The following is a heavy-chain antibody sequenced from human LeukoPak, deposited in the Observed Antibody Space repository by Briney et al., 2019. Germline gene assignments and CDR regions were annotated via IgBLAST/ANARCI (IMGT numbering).Heavy chain of an antibody. CDR2: ISGSGDRT. V-gene: IGHV3-23*01. CDR1: EFTFTTYV. CDR3: AKGGGRYYDRSGYYWGYYFDS. J-gene: IGHJ4*02. D-gene: IGHD3-22*01. Sequence: GGSLRLSCAASEFTFTTYVMNWVRQAPGKGLEWVSTISGSGDRTYYADSVKGRFTISRDNSKNTLFLQMSSLRAEDMAVYYCAKGGGRYYDRSGYYWGYYFDSWGQGVLVTVST.